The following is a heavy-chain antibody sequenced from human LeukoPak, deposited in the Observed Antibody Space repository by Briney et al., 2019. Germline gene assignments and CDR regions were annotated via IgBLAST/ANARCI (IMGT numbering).Heavy chain of an antibody. D-gene: IGHD4-17*01. CDR1: GGSFSGYY. V-gene: IGHV4-34*01. CDR2: INHSGST. J-gene: IGHJ4*02. Sequence: PSETLSLTCAVYGGSFSGYYWSWIRQPPGKGLEWIGEINHSGSTNYNPSLKSRVTISVDTSKNQFSLKLSSVTAADTAVYYCARNPYTATVPHCFDYWGQGTLVTVSS. CDR3: ARNPYTATVPHCFDY.